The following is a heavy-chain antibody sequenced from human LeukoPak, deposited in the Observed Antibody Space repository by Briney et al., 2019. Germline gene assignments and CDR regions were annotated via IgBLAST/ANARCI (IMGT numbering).Heavy chain of an antibody. CDR2: LNPSGGST. Sequence: GASVKVSCKASGYTFTSYYMHWVRQAPGQGLEWMGILNPSGGSTSYAQKFQGRVTMTRDTSTSTVYMELSSLRSEDTAVYYCARGCRRQLVRESPPSFYGMDVWGQGTTVTVSS. D-gene: IGHD6-6*01. CDR3: ARGCRRQLVRESPPSFYGMDV. V-gene: IGHV1-46*01. CDR1: GYTFTSYY. J-gene: IGHJ6*02.